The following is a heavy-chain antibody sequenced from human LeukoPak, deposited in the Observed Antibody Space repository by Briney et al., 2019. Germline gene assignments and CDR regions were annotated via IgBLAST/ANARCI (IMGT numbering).Heavy chain of an antibody. V-gene: IGHV4-34*01. CDR3: AAWRRRIEYPFDY. D-gene: IGHD2-2*01. Sequence: SETLSLTCAVYGGSFSGYYWTWIRQPPGKGLEWIGEMNHSGSANYNPSLKSRVTISVDTSKNQFSLKLSSVTAADTAVYYCAAWRRRIEYPFDYWGQGTLVTVSS. CDR2: MNHSGSA. CDR1: GGSFSGYY. J-gene: IGHJ4*02.